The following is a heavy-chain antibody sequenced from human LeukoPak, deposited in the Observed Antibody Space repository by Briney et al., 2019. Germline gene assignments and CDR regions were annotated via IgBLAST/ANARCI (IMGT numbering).Heavy chain of an antibody. Sequence: SETLSLTCTVSGGSISSSSYYWGWIRQPPGKGLEWIGSIYYSGSTYYNPSLKSRVTISVDTSKNQFSLKLSSVTAADTAVYYCARDRYDSSGYRDAFDIWGQGTMVTVSS. D-gene: IGHD3-22*01. CDR3: ARDRYDSSGYRDAFDI. V-gene: IGHV4-39*07. J-gene: IGHJ3*02. CDR2: IYYSGST. CDR1: GGSISSSSYY.